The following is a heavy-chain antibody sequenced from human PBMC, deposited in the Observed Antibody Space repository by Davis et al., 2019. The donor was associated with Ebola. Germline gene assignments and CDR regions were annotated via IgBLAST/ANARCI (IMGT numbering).Heavy chain of an antibody. J-gene: IGHJ6*02. CDR2: ISSSSSTI. D-gene: IGHD3-3*01. CDR1: GFTFSSYS. V-gene: IGHV3-48*02. CDR3: ARVGYDFWSGYYYYGMDV. Sequence: GESLKISCAASGFTFSSYSMNWVRQAPGKGLEWVSYISSSSSTIYYADSVKGRFTISRDNAKNSLYLQMNSLRDEDTAVYYCARVGYDFWSGYYYYGMDVWGQGTTVTVSS.